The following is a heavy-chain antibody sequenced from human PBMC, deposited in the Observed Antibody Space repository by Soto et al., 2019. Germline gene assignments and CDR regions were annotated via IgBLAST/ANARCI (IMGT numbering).Heavy chain of an antibody. V-gene: IGHV4-59*08. Sequence: QVQLQESGPGLVKPSETLSLTCTVSGGSMSSYYWTWIRQPPGKGLEYIGYIYYSGSTDYNPSLKSRVTISADTSQNQFSLKLSSVTAADTAVYYCARISGYGDYIYWGQGTQVTVSS. CDR2: IYYSGST. D-gene: IGHD4-17*01. J-gene: IGHJ4*02. CDR3: ARISGYGDYIY. CDR1: GGSMSSYY.